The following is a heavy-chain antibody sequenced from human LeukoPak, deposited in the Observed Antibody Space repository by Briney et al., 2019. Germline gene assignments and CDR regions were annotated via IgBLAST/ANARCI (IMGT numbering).Heavy chain of an antibody. CDR3: AKDRQLYYYDSSGYYGGPGDY. D-gene: IGHD3-22*01. V-gene: IGHV3-23*01. CDR1: GFTFSSYA. Sequence: GGSLRLSCAASGFTFSSYAMSWVRQAPGKGLEWVSAISGSGGSTYCADSVKGRFTISRDNSKNTLYLQMNSLRAEDTAVYYCAKDRQLYYYDSSGYYGGPGDYWGQGTLVTVSS. J-gene: IGHJ4*02. CDR2: ISGSGGST.